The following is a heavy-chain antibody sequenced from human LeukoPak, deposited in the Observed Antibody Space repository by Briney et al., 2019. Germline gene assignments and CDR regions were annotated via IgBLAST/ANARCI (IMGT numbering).Heavy chain of an antibody. D-gene: IGHD5-24*01. CDR2: IRYDGSNI. CDR1: GFTFSSYG. CDR3: AKDSEDGHNWAPFDY. J-gene: IGHJ4*02. V-gene: IGHV3-30*02. Sequence: PGGSLRLSCAASGFTFSSYGMHWVRQAPGKGLEWVAFIRYDGSNIYYADSVKGRFTVSRDNSKNTLYLQMNSLRAEDTASYYCAKDSEDGHNWAPFDYWGQGTQVTVSS.